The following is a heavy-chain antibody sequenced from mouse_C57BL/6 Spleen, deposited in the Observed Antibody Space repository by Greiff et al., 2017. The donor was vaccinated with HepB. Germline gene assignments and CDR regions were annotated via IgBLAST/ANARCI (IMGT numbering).Heavy chain of an antibody. CDR2: ISNGGGST. CDR1: GFTFSDYY. V-gene: IGHV5-12*01. J-gene: IGHJ4*01. Sequence: DVQLVESGGGLVQPGGSLKLSCAASGFTFSDYYMYWVRQTPEKRLEWVAYISNGGGSTYYPDTVKGRFTISRDNAKNTLYLQMSRLKSEDTAMYYCARHGGLRYYYAMDYWGQGTSVTVSS. CDR3: ARHGGLRYYYAMDY. D-gene: IGHD2-4*01.